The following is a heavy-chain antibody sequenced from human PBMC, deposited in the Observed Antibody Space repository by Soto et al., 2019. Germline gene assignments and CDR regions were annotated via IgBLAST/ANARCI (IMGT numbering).Heavy chain of an antibody. Sequence: SVKASCKASGGTFSSYAISCVRQAPGQGLEWMGGIIPIFGTANYAQKFQGRVTITADESTSTAYMELSSLRSEDTAVYYCARDSYYYDSSGLYVGYFDYWGQGTLVTVSS. CDR1: GGTFSSYA. CDR2: IIPIFGTA. D-gene: IGHD3-22*01. J-gene: IGHJ4*02. CDR3: ARDSYYYDSSGLYVGYFDY. V-gene: IGHV1-69*13.